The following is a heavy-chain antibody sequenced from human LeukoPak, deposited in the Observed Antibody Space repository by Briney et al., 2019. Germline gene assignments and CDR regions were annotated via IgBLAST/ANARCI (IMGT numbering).Heavy chain of an antibody. CDR1: GYTLTELS. Sequence: ASVKVSCKVSGYTLTELSMHWVRQAPGKGLEWMGGFDPEDGETIYAQRFQGRVTMTEDTSTDTAYMELSSLRSEDTAVYYCATRQSSGWPGGAFDIWGQGTMVTVSS. CDR2: FDPEDGET. V-gene: IGHV1-24*01. D-gene: IGHD6-19*01. J-gene: IGHJ3*02. CDR3: ATRQSSGWPGGAFDI.